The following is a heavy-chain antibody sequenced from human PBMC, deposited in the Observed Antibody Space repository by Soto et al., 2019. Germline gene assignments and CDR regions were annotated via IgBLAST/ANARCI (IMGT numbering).Heavy chain of an antibody. CDR3: ARDSRYYDSSGHNPTSMDV. J-gene: IGHJ6*02. V-gene: IGHV1-46*01. CDR1: GYTFTSYY. CDR2: INPSGGST. Sequence: ASVKVSCKASGYTFTSYYIHWVRQAPGQGLEWMGIINPSGGSTSYAQKFQGRVTMTRDTSTSTVYMELSSLRSEDTAVYYCARDSRYYDSSGHNPTSMDVWGQGTTVTVSS. D-gene: IGHD3-22*01.